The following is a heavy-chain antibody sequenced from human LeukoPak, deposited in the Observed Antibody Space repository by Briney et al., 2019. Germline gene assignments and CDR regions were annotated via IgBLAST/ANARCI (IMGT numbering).Heavy chain of an antibody. D-gene: IGHD1-26*01. CDR1: GFTFSSYN. CDR3: ARDPYSGNYGAYYYYYMDV. J-gene: IGHJ6*03. CDR2: ITSSSSYI. Sequence: GGSLRLSCAASGFTFSSYNMNWVRQAPGKGLEWVSSITSSSSYIYYADSVKGRFTISGDNAKNSLYLQMDSLRVEDTAEYYCARDPYSGNYGAYYYYYMDVWGKGTTVTVSS. V-gene: IGHV3-21*06.